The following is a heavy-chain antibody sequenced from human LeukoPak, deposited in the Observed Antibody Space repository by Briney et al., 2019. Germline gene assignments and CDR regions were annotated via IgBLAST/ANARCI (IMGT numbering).Heavy chain of an antibody. V-gene: IGHV1-8*03. CDR2: MNPNSGNT. D-gene: IGHD2-2*01. J-gene: IGHJ4*02. CDR1: GYTFTSYD. CDR3: ARGRYCSSTSCYPFDY. Sequence: ASVKVSCRASGYTFTSYDINWVRQATGQGLEWMGWMNPNSGNTGYAQKFQGRVTITRNTSISTAYMELSSLRSEDTAVYYCARGRYCSSTSCYPFDYWGQGTLVTVSS.